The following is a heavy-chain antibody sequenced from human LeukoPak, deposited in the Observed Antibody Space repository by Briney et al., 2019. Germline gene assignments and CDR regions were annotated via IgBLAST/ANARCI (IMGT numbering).Heavy chain of an antibody. V-gene: IGHV1-18*01. CDR3: ARGRCSSSCSNWFDP. Sequence: ASLTVSCKASGYTFTSYGISWVRQAPGQGLEWMGWISAYNGNTNYAQMLQGRVTITTDTSTSTAYMQMRSLRSDDTAVYYCARGRCSSSCSNWFDPWGQGTLVTVSS. J-gene: IGHJ5*02. CDR2: ISAYNGNT. D-gene: IGHD6-13*01. CDR1: GYTFTSYG.